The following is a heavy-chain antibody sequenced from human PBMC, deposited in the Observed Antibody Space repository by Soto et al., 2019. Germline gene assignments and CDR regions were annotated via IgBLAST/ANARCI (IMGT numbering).Heavy chain of an antibody. CDR3: ARDQGIMDY. J-gene: IGHJ4*02. V-gene: IGHV3-48*03. CDR2: ISSGGGTI. D-gene: IGHD3-16*01. CDR1: GFTFSSYE. Sequence: EVQLVESGGGLVQPGGSLRLSCAASGFTFSSYEMNWVRQAPGKGLEWVSHISSGGGTIYYADSVKGRFTISRDNANNSLYLQMNSLRAEDTAVYYCARDQGIMDYWGQGTLVTVSS.